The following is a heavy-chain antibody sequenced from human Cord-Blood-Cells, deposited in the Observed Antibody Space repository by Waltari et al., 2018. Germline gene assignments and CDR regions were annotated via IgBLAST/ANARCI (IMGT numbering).Heavy chain of an antibody. CDR1: GYTFTGYY. CDR2: INPNSGGT. J-gene: IGHJ3*02. CDR3: ARDRYDFWSGYDAFDI. Sequence: QVPLVQSGAEVKKPGASVQVSCKASGYTFTGYYMHWVRQAPGQGLEWMGRINPNSGGTNYAQKFQGRVTMTRDTSISTAYMGLSRLRSDDTAVYYCARDRYDFWSGYDAFDIWGQGTMVTVSS. D-gene: IGHD3-3*01. V-gene: IGHV1-2*06.